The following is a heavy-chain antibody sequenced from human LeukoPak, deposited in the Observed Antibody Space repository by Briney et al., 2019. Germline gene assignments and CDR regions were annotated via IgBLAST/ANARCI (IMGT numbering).Heavy chain of an antibody. J-gene: IGHJ3*02. CDR1: GGSISSYY. V-gene: IGHV4-59*01. Sequence: PSETPSLTCTVSGGSISSYYWSWIRQPPGKGLEWIGYIYYSGSTNYNPSLKSRVTISVDTSKNQFSLKLSSVTAADTAVYYCARGESGNHAGFFDIWGQGTMVTVSS. CDR2: IYYSGST. CDR3: ARGESGNHAGFFDI. D-gene: IGHD1-14*01.